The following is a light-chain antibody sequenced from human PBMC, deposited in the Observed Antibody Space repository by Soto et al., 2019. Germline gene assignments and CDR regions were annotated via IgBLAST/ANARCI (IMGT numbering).Light chain of an antibody. V-gene: IGKV4-1*01. CDR3: PQHYDAPFT. CDR1: QSILYSSNNKNY. J-gene: IGKJ2*01. Sequence: DIVMTQSPDSLAVSLGERATINCKSSQSILYSSNNKNYLAWYQQKAGQPPKLLFYWASSRQSGVPDRFSGSGSETDFTLTISSLQADDVAIYYCPQHYDAPFTFGQGNKVELK. CDR2: WAS.